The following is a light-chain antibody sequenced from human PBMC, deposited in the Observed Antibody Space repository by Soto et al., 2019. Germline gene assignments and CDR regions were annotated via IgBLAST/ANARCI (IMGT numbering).Light chain of an antibody. CDR3: QQYNSYWT. CDR1: QSVNHW. V-gene: IGKV1-5*01. CDR2: DAS. Sequence: DIQMTQYPSTLSASIGERVTISCRASQSVNHWLAWYQRKPGKAPKLLIHDASTLESGIPSRFSGSGSGTEFTLTTSSLQPDDFATYYCQQYNSYWTFGQGTKVDIK. J-gene: IGKJ1*01.